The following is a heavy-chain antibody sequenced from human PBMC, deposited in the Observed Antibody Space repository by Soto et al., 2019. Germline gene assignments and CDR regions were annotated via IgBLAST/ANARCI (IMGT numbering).Heavy chain of an antibody. CDR1: GYSFTSYW. CDR2: IDPSDSYT. D-gene: IGHD2-2*01. V-gene: IGHV5-10-1*01. CDR3: ARLGGAELVVDDGPLLYGMDV. Sequence: PGESLKISCKGSGYSFTSYWISWVRQMPGKGLEWMGRIDPSDSYTNYSPSFQGHVTISADKSISTAYLQWSSLKASDTAMYYCARLGGAELVVDDGPLLYGMDVWGQGTTVTVSS. J-gene: IGHJ6*02.